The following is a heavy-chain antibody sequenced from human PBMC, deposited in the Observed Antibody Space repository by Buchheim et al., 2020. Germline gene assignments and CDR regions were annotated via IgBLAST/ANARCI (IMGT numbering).Heavy chain of an antibody. CDR3: ARVTVGTSHFDY. CDR1: GASISRSNFH. D-gene: IGHD1-26*01. V-gene: IGHV4-31*03. CDR2: IYYSGST. Sequence: QLQLQESGPGLVRPSETLSLTCSVSGASISRSNFHWDWIRQSPGTGLEWIGYIYYSGSTYYNPSLKSRVTISVDTSKNQFSLKLSSVTAADTAVYYCARVTVGTSHFDYWGQGTL. J-gene: IGHJ4*02.